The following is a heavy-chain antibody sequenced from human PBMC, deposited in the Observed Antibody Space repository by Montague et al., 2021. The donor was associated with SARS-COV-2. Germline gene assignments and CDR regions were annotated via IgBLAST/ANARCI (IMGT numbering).Heavy chain of an antibody. V-gene: IGHV4-59*01. CDR3: ARGAGYSSSWYLAIEI. CDR1: SGSISSYY. CDR2: IYYSGST. D-gene: IGHD6-13*01. J-gene: IGHJ3*02. Sequence: SETLSLTCTVSSGSISSYYWSWIRQPPGKGLEWIGYIYYSGSTNYNPSLKSRVTISEDTSKNQFSLKLSSVTAADTAVYYCARGAGYSSSWYLAIEIWGQGTMVTVSS.